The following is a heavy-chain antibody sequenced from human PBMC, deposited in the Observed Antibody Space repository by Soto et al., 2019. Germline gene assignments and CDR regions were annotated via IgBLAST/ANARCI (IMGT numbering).Heavy chain of an antibody. D-gene: IGHD3-16*01. CDR2: INHSGST. Sequence: PSETLSLTCAIYGGSFSGYYWSWIRQPPGKGLEWIGEINHSGSTNYNPSLKSRVTISVDTSKNQFSLKLSSVTAADTAVYYCASGVYTDYWGQGTLVTVSS. CDR3: ASGVYTDY. CDR1: GGSFSGYY. J-gene: IGHJ4*02. V-gene: IGHV4-34*01.